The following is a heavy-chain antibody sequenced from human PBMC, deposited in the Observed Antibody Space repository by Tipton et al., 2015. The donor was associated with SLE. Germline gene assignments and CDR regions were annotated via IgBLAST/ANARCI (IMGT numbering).Heavy chain of an antibody. J-gene: IGHJ4*01. CDR1: GGSFSGYY. CDR2: INHRGSA. V-gene: IGHV4-34*01. CDR3: ARRFCSGGVCYIFDY. D-gene: IGHD2-8*02. Sequence: TLSLTCAVYGGSFSGYYWSWIRQSPGKGLEWIGEINHRGSANYNRSLKSRVTMSVDTSKNQFSLKLTSVTAADTAVYYCARRFCSGGVCYIFDYWGQGTLVTVSS.